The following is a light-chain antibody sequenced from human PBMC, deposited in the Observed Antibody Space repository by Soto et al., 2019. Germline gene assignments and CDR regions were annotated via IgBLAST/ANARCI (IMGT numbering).Light chain of an antibody. J-gene: IGKJ1*01. CDR1: QTISSW. Sequence: DIQMTQSPSTLSVSVGDRVSITCRASQTISSWLAWYQQKPGKAPKLLIYKASTLKSGVPSRFSGSGSGTEFTLTISSLQPDDFATYYCQHYNSYSEACGQGTKVE. V-gene: IGKV1-5*03. CDR2: KAS. CDR3: QHYNSYSEA.